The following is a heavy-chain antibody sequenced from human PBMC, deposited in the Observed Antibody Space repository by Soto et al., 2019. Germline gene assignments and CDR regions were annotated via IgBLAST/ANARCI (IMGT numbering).Heavy chain of an antibody. V-gene: IGHV3-48*01. D-gene: IGHD5-12*01. J-gene: IGHJ4*02. CDR3: ARNPGYSGYETDPHFDY. CDR1: GFSFSSYS. Sequence: PGGSLRLSCAASGFSFSSYSMNWVRQAPGKGLEWVSYISSSSSTIYYADSVKGRFTISRDNAKNSLYLQMNSLRAEDTAVYYCARNPGYSGYETDPHFDYWGQGPLVTVSS. CDR2: ISSSSSTI.